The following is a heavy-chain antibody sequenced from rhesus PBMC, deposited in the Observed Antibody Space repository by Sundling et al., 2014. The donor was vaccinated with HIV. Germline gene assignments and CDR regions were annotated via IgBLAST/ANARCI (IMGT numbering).Heavy chain of an antibody. J-gene: IGHJ6*01. CDR1: GYSFTEYY. D-gene: IGHD3-3*01. V-gene: IGHV1-138*01. CDR3: ARGNVLEHLDWLLVSVDQGWDS. CDR2: INPQSGGT. Sequence: QVQLVQSGAEVKKPGSSVKVSCKASGYSFTEYYMHWVRQAPGQGLEWMGEINPQSGGTNYAQKFQGRVTMTRDTSTSTAYMDLSSLRSEDTAVYYCARGNVLEHLDWLLVSVDQGWDSWGQGVVVTVSS.